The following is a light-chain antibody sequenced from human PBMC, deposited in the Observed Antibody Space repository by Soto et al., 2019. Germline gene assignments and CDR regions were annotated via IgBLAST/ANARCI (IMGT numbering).Light chain of an antibody. V-gene: IGLV2-14*01. CDR2: EVT. CDR1: SSDIGGYDY. Sequence: QSVLTQPASVSGSPGQSITISCTGTSSDIGGYDYVSWYQQHPDKAPKLMIYEVTNRPSGVSHRFSGSKSGNTASLTISGLQAEDEADYYCSSYTTSSTLEVFGTGTKVTVL. J-gene: IGLJ1*01. CDR3: SSYTTSSTLEV.